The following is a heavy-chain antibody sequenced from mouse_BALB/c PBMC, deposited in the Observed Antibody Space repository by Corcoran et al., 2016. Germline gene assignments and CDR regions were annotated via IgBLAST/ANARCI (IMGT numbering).Heavy chain of an antibody. CDR2: ISYDGSN. CDR1: GYSITSGYY. V-gene: IGHV3-6*02. D-gene: IGHD2-1*01. CDR3: AYGNYWYFDV. J-gene: IGHJ1*01. Sequence: DVQLQESGPGLVKPSQSLSLTCSVTGYSITSGYYWNWIRQFPGNNLEWMGYISYDGSNNYNPSLKNRISITRDTSKNQFFLKLNSVTTEDTATYYCAYGNYWYFDVWGAGTTVTVSS.